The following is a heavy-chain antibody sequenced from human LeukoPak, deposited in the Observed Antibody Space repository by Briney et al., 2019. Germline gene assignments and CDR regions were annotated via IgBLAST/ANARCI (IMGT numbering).Heavy chain of an antibody. J-gene: IGHJ4*02. CDR1: GFTFSSYS. V-gene: IGHV3-21*01. Sequence: GGSLRLSCAATGFTFSSYSMNWVRQAPGKGLEWVSSISSSSSYIYYGDSVKGRFTISRDNAKDSLYLQMNSLRAEDTAVYYCARDYEIYWGQGTLVTVSS. CDR2: ISSSSSYI. CDR3: ARDYEIY. D-gene: IGHD5-12*01.